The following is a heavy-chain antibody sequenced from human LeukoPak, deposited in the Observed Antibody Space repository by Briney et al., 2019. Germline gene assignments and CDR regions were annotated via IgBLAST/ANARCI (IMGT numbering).Heavy chain of an antibody. CDR2: IFYRESFSYGGTT. CDR1: GVSISGYY. Sequence: SETLSLTCTVSGVSISGYYWIWIRQSPGRGLEYIGSIFYRESFSYGGTTFYNPSLQSRVTISVDTSKNAFSLRLTSVAAAETAVYFCARQISGNKDYWGQGTLVTVSS. CDR3: ARQISGNKDY. V-gene: IGHV4-59*05. D-gene: IGHD1/OR15-1a*01. J-gene: IGHJ4*02.